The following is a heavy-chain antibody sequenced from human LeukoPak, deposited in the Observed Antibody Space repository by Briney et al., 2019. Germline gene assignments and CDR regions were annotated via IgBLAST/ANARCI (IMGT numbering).Heavy chain of an antibody. J-gene: IGHJ6*03. CDR2: IWYDGSNK. CDR1: GFTFSSYG. D-gene: IGHD6-13*01. CDR3: AKDASSWYFRYYYMDV. Sequence: PGGSLRLSCAAPGFTFSSYGMHWVRQAPGKGLEWVAVIWYDGSNKYYADSVKGRFTISRDNSKNTLYLQMNSLRAEDTAVYYCAKDASSWYFRYYYMDVWGKGTTVTVSS. V-gene: IGHV3-33*06.